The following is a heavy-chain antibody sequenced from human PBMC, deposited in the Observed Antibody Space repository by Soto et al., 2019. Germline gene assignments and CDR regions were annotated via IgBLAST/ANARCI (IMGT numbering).Heavy chain of an antibody. J-gene: IGHJ4*02. CDR3: AKGRDIVVLPAPSGEPGFDY. CDR1: GFAFSNYA. V-gene: IGHV3-23*01. Sequence: EVQLLESGGGLVQPGGSLRLSCAASGFAFSNYAMSWVRQAPGKGLEWVSAISASGGSTYYADSVKGRFAISRDNSKNTLFLQMNSLRAEDTAVYYCAKGRDIVVLPAPSGEPGFDYWGQGTLVTVSS. D-gene: IGHD2-2*01. CDR2: ISASGGST.